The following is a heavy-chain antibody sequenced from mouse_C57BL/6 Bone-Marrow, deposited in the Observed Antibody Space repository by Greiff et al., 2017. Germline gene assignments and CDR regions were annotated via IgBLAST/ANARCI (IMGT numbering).Heavy chain of an antibody. V-gene: IGHV1-15*01. CDR2: IDPETGGT. J-gene: IGHJ1*03. CDR3: TREKFITWYFDV. D-gene: IGHD1-1*01. Sequence: VQLQQSGAELVRPGASVTLSCKASGYTFTDYEMHWVKQTPVHGLEWIGAIDPETGGTAYNQKFKGKAILTADKSSSTAYMELRSLTSADSAVYYCTREKFITWYFDVWGTGTTVTVSS. CDR1: GYTFTDYE.